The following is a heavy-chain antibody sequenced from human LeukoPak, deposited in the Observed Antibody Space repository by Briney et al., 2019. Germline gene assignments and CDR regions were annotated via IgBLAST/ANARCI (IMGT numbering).Heavy chain of an antibody. CDR2: IYYSGST. Sequence: SETLCLTCTVSGGSISSYYWSWIRQPPGKGLEWIGSIYYSGSTYYNPSLKSRVTISVDTSKNQFSLKLSSVTAADTAVYYCARNAGVRGVIGYYYYYMDVWGKGTTVTISS. V-gene: IGHV4-59*05. CDR3: ARNAGVRGVIGYYYYYMDV. D-gene: IGHD3-10*01. CDR1: GGSISSYY. J-gene: IGHJ6*03.